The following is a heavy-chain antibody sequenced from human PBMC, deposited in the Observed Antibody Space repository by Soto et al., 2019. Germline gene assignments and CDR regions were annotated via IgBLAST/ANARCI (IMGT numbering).Heavy chain of an antibody. CDR3: AKDLSEKRWLQNANWFDP. CDR1: GFTFSSYA. J-gene: IGHJ5*02. Sequence: EVQLLESGGGLVQPGGSLRLSCAASGFTFSSYAMSWVRQAPGKGLEWVSAISGSGGSTYYADSVKGRFTISRDNSKNTLYLQMNSLRAEDTAVYYCAKDLSEKRWLQNANWFDPWGQGTLVTVSS. V-gene: IGHV3-23*01. CDR2: ISGSGGST. D-gene: IGHD5-12*01.